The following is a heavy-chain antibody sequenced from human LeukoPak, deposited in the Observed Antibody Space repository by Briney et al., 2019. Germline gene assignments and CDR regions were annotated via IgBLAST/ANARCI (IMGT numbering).Heavy chain of an antibody. J-gene: IGHJ4*02. D-gene: IGHD2-15*01. Sequence: SETLPLTCTVSGGSITSSSYSWGWIRQPPGKGLEWIGNIYYSGSTSYNPSLKSRVTISIDTSRNQVSLILNSVTAADTAVYYCARRRSGGNCCAFDYWGQGTLVSVSS. CDR3: ARRRSGGNCCAFDY. V-gene: IGHV4-39*01. CDR2: IYYSGST. CDR1: GGSITSSSYS.